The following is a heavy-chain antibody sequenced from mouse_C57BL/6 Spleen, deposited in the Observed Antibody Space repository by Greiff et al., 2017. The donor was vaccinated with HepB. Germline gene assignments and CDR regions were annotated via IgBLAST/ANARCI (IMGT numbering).Heavy chain of an antibody. J-gene: IGHJ4*01. V-gene: IGHV3-6*01. CDR2: ISYDGSN. Sequence: EVKLQESGPGLVKPSQSLSLTCSVTGYSITSGYYWNWIRQFPGNKLEWMGYISYDGSNNYNPSLKNRISITRDTSKNQFFLKLNSVTTEDTATYYCARFPLYGNYGGAMDYWGQGTSVTVSS. CDR3: ARFPLYGNYGGAMDY. D-gene: IGHD2-1*01. CDR1: GYSITSGYY.